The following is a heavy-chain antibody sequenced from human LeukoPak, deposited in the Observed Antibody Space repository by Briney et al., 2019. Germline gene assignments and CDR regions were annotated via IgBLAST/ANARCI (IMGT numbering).Heavy chain of an antibody. J-gene: IGHJ4*02. CDR1: GFSFGTYW. Sequence: GGSLRLSCAASGFSFGTYWMSWVRQAPGKGLEWVANIKPDGIEKNYVDSVKGRFSVFRDSTQNSLLLQMDSLRPEDTAVYYCAKGGHLDDWGQGTLVTVST. V-gene: IGHV3-7*01. D-gene: IGHD6-25*01. CDR3: AKGGHLDD. CDR2: IKPDGIEK.